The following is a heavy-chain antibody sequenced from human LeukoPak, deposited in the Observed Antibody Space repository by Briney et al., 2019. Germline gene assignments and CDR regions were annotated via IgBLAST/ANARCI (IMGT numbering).Heavy chain of an antibody. V-gene: IGHV1-69*13. CDR1: GGTFSSYA. D-gene: IGHD3-3*01. CDR3: ARDPHYDFWSGYPHGPNWFDP. J-gene: IGHJ5*02. CDR2: IIPIFGTA. Sequence: ASVKVSCKASGGTFSSYAISWVRQAPGPGLEWMGGIIPIFGTANYAQKFQGRVTITADESTSTAYMELSSLRSEDTAVYYCARDPHYDFWSGYPHGPNWFDPWGQETLVTVSS.